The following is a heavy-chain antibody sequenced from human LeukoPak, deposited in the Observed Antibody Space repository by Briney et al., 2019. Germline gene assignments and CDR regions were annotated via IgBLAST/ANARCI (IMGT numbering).Heavy chain of an antibody. CDR3: ARLSFLSESGYSSSWSYYYYYYMDV. J-gene: IGHJ6*03. D-gene: IGHD6-13*01. V-gene: IGHV4-59*01. Sequence: SETLSLTCTVSGGSISSYYWSWIRQPPGKGLEWIGYIYYSGSTNYNPSLKSRVTISVDTSKNRFSLKLSSVTAADTAVYYCARLSFLSESGYSSSWSYYYYYYMDVWGKGTTVTVSS. CDR2: IYYSGST. CDR1: GGSISSYY.